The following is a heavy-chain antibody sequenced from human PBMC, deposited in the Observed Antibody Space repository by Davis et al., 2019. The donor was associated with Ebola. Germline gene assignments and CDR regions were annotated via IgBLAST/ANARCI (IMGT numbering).Heavy chain of an antibody. J-gene: IGHJ4*02. CDR3: AKGNGGSGYSAPDY. CDR1: GFTFSSYA. V-gene: IGHV3-23*01. D-gene: IGHD2-15*01. CDR2: ISSSGEST. Sequence: GESLKISCAASGFTFSSYAMNWVRRAPGKGLEWVSVISSSGESTYYAGSVKGRFTISRDNSKNTVSLQMNSLRAEDTAVYFCAKGNGGSGYSAPDYWGQGTLVTVSS.